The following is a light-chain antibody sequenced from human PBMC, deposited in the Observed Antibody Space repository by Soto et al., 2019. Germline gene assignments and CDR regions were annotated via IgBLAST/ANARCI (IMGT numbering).Light chain of an antibody. Sequence: DIQMTQSPSSLSASLGDRVTITCRASQSISSNLNWYQQKPGKTPKLLIYAASSLQSGVPSRFSGSGSGTEFTLTISSLQPDDFATYYCQHYNSYSEAFGQGTKVDI. CDR3: QHYNSYSEA. J-gene: IGKJ1*01. CDR1: QSISSN. V-gene: IGKV1-39*01. CDR2: AAS.